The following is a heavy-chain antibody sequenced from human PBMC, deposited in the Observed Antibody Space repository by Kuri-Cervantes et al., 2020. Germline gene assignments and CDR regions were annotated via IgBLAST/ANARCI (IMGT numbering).Heavy chain of an antibody. Sequence: AETLSLTCAAYGGSFSGYYWSWIRQPPGKGLEWIGEINHSGSTNYNPSLKSRVTISVDTSKNQFSLKLSSVTAADTAVYYCARVSKILGNQHWGQGTLVTVSS. CDR2: INHSGST. CDR3: ARVSKILGNQH. D-gene: IGHD3-3*01. J-gene: IGHJ1*01. CDR1: GGSFSGYY. V-gene: IGHV4-34*01.